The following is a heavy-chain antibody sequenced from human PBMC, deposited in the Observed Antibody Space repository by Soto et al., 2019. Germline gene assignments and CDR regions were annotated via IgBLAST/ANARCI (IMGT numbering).Heavy chain of an antibody. CDR3: ARGYCSGGSCYRYAEYFQH. D-gene: IGHD2-15*01. CDR2: IYPGDSDT. CDR1: GYSFTSEW. V-gene: IGHV5-51*01. Sequence: GXSLKISWKGSGYSFTSEWIGWVRQMPGKCLEWMGIIYPGDSDTRYSPSFQGQVTISADKSISTAYLQWSSLKASDTAMYYCARGYCSGGSCYRYAEYFQHWGQGTLVTVSS. J-gene: IGHJ1*01.